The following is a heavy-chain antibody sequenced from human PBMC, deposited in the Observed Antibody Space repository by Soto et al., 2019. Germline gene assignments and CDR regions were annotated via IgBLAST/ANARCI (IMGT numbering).Heavy chain of an antibody. CDR2: IDPSDSYT. CDR3: AREVGVPAAITYYYYYYGMDV. CDR1: GYSFTSYW. Sequence: GESLKISCKGSGYSFTSYWISWVRQMPGKGLEWMGRIDPSDSYTNYSPSFQGHVTISADKSISTAYLQWSSLKASDTAMYYCAREVGVPAAITYYYYYYGMDVWGQGTTVTVSS. J-gene: IGHJ6*02. V-gene: IGHV5-10-1*01. D-gene: IGHD2-2*01.